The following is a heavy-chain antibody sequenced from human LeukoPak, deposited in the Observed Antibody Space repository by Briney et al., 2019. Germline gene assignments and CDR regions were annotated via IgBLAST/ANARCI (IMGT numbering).Heavy chain of an antibody. CDR1: GDSIDSYY. J-gene: IGHJ4*02. D-gene: IGHD5-12*01. Sequence: SETLSLTCTVSGDSIDSYYWSWIRQPPGKGLERIGYIYYRGTTSYNPFLKSRVTISVDTSKNQFSLKLNSVTAADTAVYYCARLPRYGGYDHFDYWGQGILVTVSS. CDR3: ARLPRYGGYDHFDY. V-gene: IGHV4-59*12. CDR2: IYYRGTT.